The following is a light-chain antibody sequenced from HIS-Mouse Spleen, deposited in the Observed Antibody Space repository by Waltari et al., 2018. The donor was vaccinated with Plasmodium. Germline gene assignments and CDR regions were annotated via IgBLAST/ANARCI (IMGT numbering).Light chain of an antibody. CDR3: YSTDSSGNHRV. CDR2: EDS. CDR1: ALPKKY. J-gene: IGLJ3*02. V-gene: IGLV3-10*01. Sequence: SYELTQPPSVSVSPGQTARITCSGDALPKKYAYWYQKKSGPAPVLVIHEDSKRPSGIPERFSGSSSGTMATLTISGAQVEDEADYYCYSTDSSGNHRVFGGGTKLTVL.